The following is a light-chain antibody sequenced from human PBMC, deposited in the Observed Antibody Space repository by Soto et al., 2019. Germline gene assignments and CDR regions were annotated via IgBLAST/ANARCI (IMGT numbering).Light chain of an antibody. CDR3: SSFTSRSTLV. J-gene: IGLJ1*01. V-gene: IGLV2-14*01. CDR2: DVS. Sequence: HSVLTQPASVSGSPRQSITISCTGTSIDVGGYNFVSWYQQHPGKAPKIMSYDVSNRPSGVSNRFSGSKSVNTASLTISGIQAEDEVDYDCSSFTSRSTLVFGTGTKLSVL. CDR1: SIDVGGYNF.